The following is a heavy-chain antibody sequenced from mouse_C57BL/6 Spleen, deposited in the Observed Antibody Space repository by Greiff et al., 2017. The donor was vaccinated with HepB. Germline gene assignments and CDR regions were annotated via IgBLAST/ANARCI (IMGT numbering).Heavy chain of an antibody. Sequence: EVQVVESGGGLVKPGGSLKLSCAASGFTFSSYAMSWVRQTPEKRLEWVATISDGGSYTYYPDNVKGRFTISRDNAKNNLYLQMSHLKSEDTAMYYCATNYYGSSSWFAYWGQGTLVTVSA. CDR3: ATNYYGSSSWFAY. J-gene: IGHJ3*01. D-gene: IGHD1-1*01. V-gene: IGHV5-4*01. CDR2: ISDGGSYT. CDR1: GFTFSSYA.